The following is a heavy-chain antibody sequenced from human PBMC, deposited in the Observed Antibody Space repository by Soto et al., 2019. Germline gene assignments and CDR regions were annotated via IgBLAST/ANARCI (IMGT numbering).Heavy chain of an antibody. J-gene: IGHJ6*03. D-gene: IGHD3-3*01. Sequence: GASVKVSCKASGYTFTSYAMHWVRQAPGQRLEWMGWINAGNGNTKYSQKFQGRVTITRDTSASTAYMELSSLRSEDTAVYYCHGVVHYYYYMDVWGKGTTVTVSS. CDR3: HGVVHYYYYMDV. CDR2: INAGNGNT. CDR1: GYTFTSYA. V-gene: IGHV1-3*01.